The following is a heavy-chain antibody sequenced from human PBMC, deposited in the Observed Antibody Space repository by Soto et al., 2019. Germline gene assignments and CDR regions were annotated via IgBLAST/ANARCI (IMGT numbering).Heavy chain of an antibody. V-gene: IGHV3-21*03. Sequence: PGGSLTLSRAASGSTFTRYTMNWVRQAPGKGLEWVSSISSSSSYIYYADPVKGRFTISRDNAQNSLYLQMNSRRAKDTAVYYFARDIGVYSGYANDYWGEGTLFTVSS. J-gene: IGHJ4*02. CDR1: GSTFTRYT. CDR2: ISSSSSYI. CDR3: ARDIGVYSGYANDY. D-gene: IGHD5-12*01.